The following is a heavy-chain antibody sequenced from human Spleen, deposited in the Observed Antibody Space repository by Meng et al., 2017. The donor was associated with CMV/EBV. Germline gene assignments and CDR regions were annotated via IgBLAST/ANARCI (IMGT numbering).Heavy chain of an antibody. J-gene: IGHJ4*02. CDR3: ARNVPGTSAYYD. V-gene: IGHV4-30-4*01. CDR2: IYYSGST. Sequence: VPLPESGPGLVKPSQTLSLTCSVSGGSISSGDSYWSWIRQPPGKGLEWIGYIYYSGSTYYNPSLRSRITISVDTSKNQFSLNLNSVTAVDTAVYYCARNVPGTSAYYDWGQGTLVTVSS. D-gene: IGHD3-22*01. CDR1: GGSISSGDSY.